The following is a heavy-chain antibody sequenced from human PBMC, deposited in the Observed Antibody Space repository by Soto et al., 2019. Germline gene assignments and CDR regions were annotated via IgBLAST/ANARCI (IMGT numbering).Heavy chain of an antibody. CDR1: GFTFSSYG. D-gene: IGHD1-26*01. J-gene: IGHJ4*02. CDR3: ARDQIPIVGATILDY. V-gene: IGHV3-33*01. Sequence: QVQLVESGGGVVQPGRSLRLSCAASGFTFSSYGMHWVRQAPGKGLEWVAVIWYDGSNKYYADSVKGRFTISRDNSKNTLYLQMNSLRAEDTAVYYCARDQIPIVGATILDYWGQGTLVTVSS. CDR2: IWYDGSNK.